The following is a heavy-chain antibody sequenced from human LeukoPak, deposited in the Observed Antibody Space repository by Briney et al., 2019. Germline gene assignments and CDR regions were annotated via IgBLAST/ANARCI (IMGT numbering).Heavy chain of an antibody. J-gene: IGHJ6*04. CDR1: GFTFSSYA. CDR3: ARDRLWFGEFTHNYYYYYGMDV. CDR2: ISYDRSNK. Sequence: GGSLRLSCAASGFTFSSYAMHWVRQAPGKGLEWVAVISYDRSNKYYADSVKGRFTISRDNSKNTLYLQMNSLRAEDTAVYYCARDRLWFGEFTHNYYYYYGMDVWGKGTTVTVSS. V-gene: IGHV3-30*04. D-gene: IGHD3-10*01.